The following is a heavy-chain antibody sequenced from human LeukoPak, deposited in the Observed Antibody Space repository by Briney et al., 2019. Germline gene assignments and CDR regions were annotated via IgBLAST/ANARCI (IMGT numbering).Heavy chain of an antibody. Sequence: PGGSLRLSCAASGFTFSSYWIHWVRQAPGKGLVWVSRIYSDATYYADSVKGRFTISRDNAKNTLYLQMNSLRAEDTAVYYCTRVFAYSYGDFDNWGQGTLVAVSS. CDR3: TRVFAYSYGDFDN. CDR2: IYSDAT. D-gene: IGHD5-18*01. V-gene: IGHV3-74*01. J-gene: IGHJ4*02. CDR1: GFTFSSYW.